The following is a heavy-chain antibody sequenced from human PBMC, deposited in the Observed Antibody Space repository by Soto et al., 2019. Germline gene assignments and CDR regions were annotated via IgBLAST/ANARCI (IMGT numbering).Heavy chain of an antibody. V-gene: IGHV4-30-4*01. Sequence: SETLSLTCTVSAGSISSGDYYWSWIRRPPGKGLEWIGYIYYSGSTYYNPSLKSRVTISVDTSKNQFSLKLSSVTAADTAVYYCARVGVIFAYYYGMDVWGQGTTVTVSS. D-gene: IGHD3-3*02. CDR1: AGSISSGDYY. J-gene: IGHJ6*02. CDR3: ARVGVIFAYYYGMDV. CDR2: IYYSGST.